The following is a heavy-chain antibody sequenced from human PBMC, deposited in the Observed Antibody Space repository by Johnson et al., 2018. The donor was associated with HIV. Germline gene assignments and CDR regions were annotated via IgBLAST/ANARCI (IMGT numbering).Heavy chain of an antibody. CDR3: ARSRVAGDDAFDI. D-gene: IGHD6-19*01. CDR2: ISSRDSTI. V-gene: IGHV3-11*04. CDR1: GFTLSDYY. Sequence: QVQLVESGGGLVKPGGSLRLSCAASGFTLSDYYMSWVRQAPGKGLEWVSYISSRDSTIYYADSVKGRFTISRDNAKNSLYLQMNSLRGEDTAVYYWARSRVAGDDAFDIWGQGTMVTVSS. J-gene: IGHJ3*02.